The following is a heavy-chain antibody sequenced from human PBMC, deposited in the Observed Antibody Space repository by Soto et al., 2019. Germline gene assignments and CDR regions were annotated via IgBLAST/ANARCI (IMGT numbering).Heavy chain of an antibody. CDR3: ARASGYDFWSGYYSHYGMDV. Sequence: EVQLVESGGGLIQPGGSLRLSCAASGFTVSSNYMSWVRQAPGKGLEWVSVIYSGGSTYYADSVKGRFTISRDNSKNTLYLQMNSLRAEDTAVYYCARASGYDFWSGYYSHYGMDVWGQGTTVTVSS. CDR1: GFTVSSNY. V-gene: IGHV3-53*01. D-gene: IGHD3-3*01. J-gene: IGHJ6*02. CDR2: IYSGGST.